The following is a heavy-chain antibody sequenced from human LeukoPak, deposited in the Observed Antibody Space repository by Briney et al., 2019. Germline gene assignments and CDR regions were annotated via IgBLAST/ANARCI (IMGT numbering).Heavy chain of an antibody. J-gene: IGHJ4*02. Sequence: GGSLRLSCAASGFTFSSYGMHWVRQAPGKGLEWVAVIWYDGSNKYYADSVKGRFTISTDNSKNTLYLQMNSLRAEDTAVYYCATLFDYQYYFDYWGQGTLVTVSS. CDR3: ATLFDYQYYFDY. V-gene: IGHV3-33*01. D-gene: IGHD3-9*01. CDR2: IWYDGSNK. CDR1: GFTFSSYG.